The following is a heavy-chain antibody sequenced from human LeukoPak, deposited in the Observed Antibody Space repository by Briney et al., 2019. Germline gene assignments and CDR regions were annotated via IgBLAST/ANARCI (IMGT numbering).Heavy chain of an antibody. D-gene: IGHD6-19*01. CDR2: ISWNSDSI. Sequence: TGGSLRLSCAASGFTFDDYAMHWVRQAPGKGLEWVSGISWNSDSIGYADSVKGRFTISGDNAKNSLYLQMNSLRAEDMALYYCAKDMGVAGTMGAFDIWGQGTMVTVSS. J-gene: IGHJ3*02. CDR3: AKDMGVAGTMGAFDI. V-gene: IGHV3-9*03. CDR1: GFTFDDYA.